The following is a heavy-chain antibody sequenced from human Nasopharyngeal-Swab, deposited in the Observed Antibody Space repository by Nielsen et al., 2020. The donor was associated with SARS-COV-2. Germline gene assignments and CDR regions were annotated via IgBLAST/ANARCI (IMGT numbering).Heavy chain of an antibody. CDR1: GFLFRTSA. CDR3: ARDSENDGWFPYS. V-gene: IGHV3-30-3*01. CDR2: TSYDGSIT. Sequence: LSLTCAASGFLFRTSAMPWLRQAPGKGLEWVAMTSYDGSITYYTDSVKGRFTISRDNSKKTLSLQMNSLRIEDTAVYYCARDSENDGWFPYSWGQGTLVTVSS. J-gene: IGHJ4*02. D-gene: IGHD6-19*01.